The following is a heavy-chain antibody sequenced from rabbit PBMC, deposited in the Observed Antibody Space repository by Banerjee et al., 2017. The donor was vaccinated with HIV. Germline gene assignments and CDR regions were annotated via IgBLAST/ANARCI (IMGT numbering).Heavy chain of an antibody. CDR2: IYAGDGST. D-gene: IGHD6-1*01. CDR3: ARGVIDGYAGYGYVTGAFDP. J-gene: IGHJ2*01. V-gene: IGHV1S45*01. CDR1: GFDFSSSYY. Sequence: QEQLEESGGDLVKPEGSLTLTCTASGFDFSSSYYMCWVRQAPGKGLEWIACIYAGDGSTYYASWAKGRFTISKTSSTTVTLQMTSLTAADTATYFCARGVIDGYAGYGYVTGAFDPWDPGTLVTVS.